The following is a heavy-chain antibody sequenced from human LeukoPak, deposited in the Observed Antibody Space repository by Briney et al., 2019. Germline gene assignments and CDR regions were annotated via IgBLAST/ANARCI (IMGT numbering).Heavy chain of an antibody. Sequence: GASVKVSCKASGYTFTSYGISWVRQAPGQGLEWMGWINPNSGGTNYAQKFQGRVTMTRDTSISTAYMELSRLRSDDTAVFYCATSSGWKSNIDYWGQGTLDTVSS. D-gene: IGHD6-19*01. V-gene: IGHV1-2*02. J-gene: IGHJ4*02. CDR1: GYTFTSYG. CDR2: INPNSGGT. CDR3: ATSSGWKSNIDY.